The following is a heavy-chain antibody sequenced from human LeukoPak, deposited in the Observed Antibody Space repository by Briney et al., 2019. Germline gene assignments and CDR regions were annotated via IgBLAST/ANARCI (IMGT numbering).Heavy chain of an antibody. J-gene: IGHJ5*02. V-gene: IGHV4-59*12. CDR3: ARVEGYQQLVNWFDP. CDR1: GGSISAYY. Sequence: SETLSLTCTVSGGSISAYYWSWIRQPPGKGLEWIGYIYNSGSTNYNPSLKSRVTISLDTSKSQFSLKLSSVTAADTAVYYCARVEGYQQLVNWFDPWGQGTLVTVSS. D-gene: IGHD6-13*01. CDR2: IYNSGST.